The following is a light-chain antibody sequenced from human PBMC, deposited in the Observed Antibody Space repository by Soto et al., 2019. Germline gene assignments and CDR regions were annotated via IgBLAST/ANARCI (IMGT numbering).Light chain of an antibody. CDR3: QQYNNWPPWT. J-gene: IGKJ1*01. CDR1: QSVDSN. V-gene: IGKV3-15*01. Sequence: EIVLTQSPGTLSLSPGERATLSCRASQSVDSNLAWYQQKPGQAPRLLIYGASTRATGISARFSGSGSGTEFTLTISSLQSEDFGVYYCQQYNNWPPWTFGQGTKVDIK. CDR2: GAS.